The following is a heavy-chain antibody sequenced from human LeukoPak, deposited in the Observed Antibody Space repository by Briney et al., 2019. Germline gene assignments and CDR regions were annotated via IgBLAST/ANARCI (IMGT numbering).Heavy chain of an antibody. V-gene: IGHV4-30-4*08. J-gene: IGHJ4*02. D-gene: IGHD1-1*01. CDR2: IDYSGIT. CDR3: ARRIATTANFDF. CDR1: GASASSGDYY. Sequence: PSQTLSLTCTVSGASASSGDYYWSWVRQPPGKGLEWIGYIDYSGITFYNPSLKSRITMSIDSSRNQFSLKLTSVTAADTAVYYCARRIATTANFDFWGQGTLVTVSS.